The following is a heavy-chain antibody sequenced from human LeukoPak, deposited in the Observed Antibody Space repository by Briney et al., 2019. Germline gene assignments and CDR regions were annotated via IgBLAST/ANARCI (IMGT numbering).Heavy chain of an antibody. CDR1: GGSISSSSYY. J-gene: IGHJ4*02. Sequence: SETLSLTCTVSGGSISSSSYYWGWIRQPPGKGPEWIGEINKSGSTNYNPSLKSRVTISIDTSKNQFSLKVNSVTAADAAVYYCARLDTAMDPYYFDYWGQGILVTVSS. CDR2: INKSGST. D-gene: IGHD5-18*01. CDR3: ARLDTAMDPYYFDY. V-gene: IGHV4-39*07.